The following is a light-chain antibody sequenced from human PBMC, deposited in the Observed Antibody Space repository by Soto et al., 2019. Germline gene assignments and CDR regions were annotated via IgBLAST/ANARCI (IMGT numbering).Light chain of an antibody. CDR3: QQYASSPWT. J-gene: IGKJ1*01. V-gene: IGKV3-20*01. Sequence: EIALTQSPDTLSLSPGERVTLSCRASQSVRSNYLAWYQQKPGQAPRLVIYDASSRATGTPDRFSGSGSGTDFSLTISRLEPEDFAVYYCQQYASSPWTFGQGTKVDI. CDR1: QSVRSNY. CDR2: DAS.